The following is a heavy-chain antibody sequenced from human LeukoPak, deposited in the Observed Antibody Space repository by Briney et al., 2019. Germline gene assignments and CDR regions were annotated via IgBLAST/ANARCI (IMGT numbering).Heavy chain of an antibody. CDR2: INGDGSSR. CDR1: GFTFSSYW. V-gene: IGHV3-74*01. D-gene: IGHD3-22*01. CDR3: AHYDSSSYHAFDI. J-gene: IGHJ3*02. Sequence: GGSLRLSCAASGFTFSSYWMHWVRQAPGKGLVWVSRINGDGSSRSYADSVKGRFTISRDNAKNTLYLQMNSLRAEDTAVYYCAHYDSSSYHAFDIWGQGTMVTVSS.